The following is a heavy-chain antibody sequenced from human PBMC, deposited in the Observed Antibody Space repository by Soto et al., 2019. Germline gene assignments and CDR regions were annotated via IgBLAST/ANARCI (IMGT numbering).Heavy chain of an antibody. J-gene: IGHJ4*01. V-gene: IGHV3-23*01. CDR2: ISGSGGST. CDR3: ATSRSTTVSAFDF. CDR1: GFTFSDYA. Sequence: EVQLLESGGGLVQPGGSLRLSCAASGFTFSDYAVSWVRQAPGEGLEWVSVISGSGGSTYYADSVKARFTISRDNSKNTLSLKMNSPRAEDTAVYYCATSRSTTVSAFDFCAQGTLVTVSS. D-gene: IGHD4-4*01.